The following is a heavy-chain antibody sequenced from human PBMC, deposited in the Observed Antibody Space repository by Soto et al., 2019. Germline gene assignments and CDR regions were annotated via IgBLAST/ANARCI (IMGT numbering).Heavy chain of an antibody. CDR1: GYTFTSYG. CDR2: ISAYNGNT. Sequence: EASVKVSCKASGYTFTSYGISWVRQAPGQGLEWMGWISAYNGNTNYAQKLQGRVTMTTDTSTSTAYMELRSLRSDDTAVYYCARGVLMVQRGWFDPWGQGTLVTVSS. D-gene: IGHD2-8*01. V-gene: IGHV1-18*01. J-gene: IGHJ5*02. CDR3: ARGVLMVQRGWFDP.